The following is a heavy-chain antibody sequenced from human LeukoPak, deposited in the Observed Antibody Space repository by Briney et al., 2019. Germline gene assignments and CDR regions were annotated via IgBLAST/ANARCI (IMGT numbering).Heavy chain of an antibody. CDR3: AKDRHAPGRYCSTTTCFPFDL. Sequence: GGSLRLSCAASGFTLSSYDMTWVRQAPGKGLEWVSGISGTDGSTYYADSVKGRFTISRDNSKKTLYLQMNSLRAEGTAVYYCAKDRHAPGRYCSTTTCFPFDLWGQGTLVTVSS. CDR2: ISGTDGST. D-gene: IGHD2-2*01. V-gene: IGHV3-23*01. CDR1: GFTLSSYD. J-gene: IGHJ5*02.